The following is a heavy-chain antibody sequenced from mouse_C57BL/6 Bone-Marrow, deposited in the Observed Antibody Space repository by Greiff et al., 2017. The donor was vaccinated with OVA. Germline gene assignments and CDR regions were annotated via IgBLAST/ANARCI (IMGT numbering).Heavy chain of an antibody. CDR2: INPNNGGT. V-gene: IGHV1-26*01. Sequence: EVQLQQSGPELVKPGASVKISCKASGYTFTDYYMNWVKQSHGKSLEWIGDINPNNGGTNYNQKFKGKATLTVDKSSSTAYMELRSLTSEDSAVYYCARLLLRSFDVWGTGTTVTVSS. J-gene: IGHJ1*03. D-gene: IGHD1-1*01. CDR1: GYTFTDYY. CDR3: ARLLLRSFDV.